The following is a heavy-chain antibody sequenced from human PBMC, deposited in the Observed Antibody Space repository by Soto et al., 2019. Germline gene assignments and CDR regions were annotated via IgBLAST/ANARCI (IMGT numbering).Heavy chain of an antibody. D-gene: IGHD3-3*01. J-gene: IGHJ4*02. CDR1: GISLSTSGGG. V-gene: IGHV2-5*01. CDR2: IYWNDNK. CDR3: AHRGFYEFRSGSAFDY. Sequence: QITLKESGPTLVKPTQTLTLTCTFSGISLSTSGGGVGWIRQPPGKALEWLTLIYWNDNKRYSPSLKSRLTITKDTSKNQVVLTLTNMDSVDTGTYYCAHRGFYEFRSGSAFDYWGQGILVTVSA.